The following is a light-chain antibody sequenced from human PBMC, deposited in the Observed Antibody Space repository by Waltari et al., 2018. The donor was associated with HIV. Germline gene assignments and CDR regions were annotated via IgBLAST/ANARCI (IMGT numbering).Light chain of an antibody. Sequence: QSALTQPASVSGSPGQSIPISCTGTSSDCWSYNLVSWYQQHPGKAPKLIIYEVSKRPSGVSNRFSGSKSGSTASLTISGLQPEDEADYCCCSYASTTDTYVVCGGGTKLTVL. CDR1: SSDCWSYNL. CDR2: EVS. J-gene: IGLJ2*01. CDR3: CSYASTTDTYVV. V-gene: IGLV2-23*02.